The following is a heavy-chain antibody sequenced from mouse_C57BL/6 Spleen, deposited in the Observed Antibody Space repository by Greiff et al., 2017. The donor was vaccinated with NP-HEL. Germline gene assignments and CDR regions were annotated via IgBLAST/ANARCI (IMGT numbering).Heavy chain of an antibody. CDR2: IDPETGGT. CDR1: GYTFTDYE. V-gene: IGHV1-15*01. CDR3: TRYDSNYVDAMDY. D-gene: IGHD2-5*01. J-gene: IGHJ4*01. Sequence: QVQLQQSGAELVRPGASVTLSCKASGYTFTDYEMHWVKQTPVHGLEWIGAIDPETGGTAYNQKFKGKAILTADKSSSTAYMELRSLTSEDSAVYYCTRYDSNYVDAMDYWGQVTSVTVSS.